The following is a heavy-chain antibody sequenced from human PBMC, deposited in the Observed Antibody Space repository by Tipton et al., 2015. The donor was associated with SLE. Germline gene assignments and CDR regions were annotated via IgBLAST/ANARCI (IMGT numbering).Heavy chain of an antibody. CDR2: ISYDGSNK. J-gene: IGHJ4*02. CDR3: ARGGSGNSSGFVNY. V-gene: IGHV3-30*04. D-gene: IGHD4-23*01. Sequence: SLRLSCAASGFTFSSYAMHWVRQAPGKGLEWVAVISYDGSNKYYADSVKGRFTISRDNSKNTLYLQMNSLRAEDTAVYYCARGGSGNSSGFVNYWGQGTLVTVSS. CDR1: GFTFSSYA.